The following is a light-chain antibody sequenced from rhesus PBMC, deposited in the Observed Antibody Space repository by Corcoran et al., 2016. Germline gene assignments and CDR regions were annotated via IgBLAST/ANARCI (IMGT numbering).Light chain of an antibody. Sequence: EIVMTQSPATLSLSPGERATLSCRASQSVSSYVAWYQQKPKQAPRLLIYAISSRATGIPDRFSGRGSVTDFTLTISSLEPEDFAVYYCQHYSNWPLTFGGGTKVEIK. CDR3: QHYSNWPLT. V-gene: IGKV3S9*01. CDR1: QSVSSY. CDR2: AIS. J-gene: IGKJ4*01.